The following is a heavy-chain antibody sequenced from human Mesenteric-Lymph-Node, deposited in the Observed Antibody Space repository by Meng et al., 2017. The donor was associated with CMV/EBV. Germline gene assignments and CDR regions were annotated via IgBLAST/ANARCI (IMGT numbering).Heavy chain of an antibody. CDR3: ARTARGMDV. CDR1: GGSISGYF. CDR2: VSHSGST. Sequence: GSLRLSCTVSGGSISGYFWTWIRQPPGKGLEWVGYVSHSGSTNYNPSLKSRLTISVDTSKNQISLNLRSVTAADTAVYYCARTARGMDVWGQGTAVTVSS. V-gene: IGHV4-59*01. J-gene: IGHJ6*02.